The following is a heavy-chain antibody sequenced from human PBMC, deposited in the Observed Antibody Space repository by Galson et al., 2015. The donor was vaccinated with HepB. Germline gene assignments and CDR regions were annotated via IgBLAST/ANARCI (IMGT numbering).Heavy chain of an antibody. CDR1: GYTFTSYA. V-gene: IGHV1-3*01. D-gene: IGHD3-10*01. CDR2: INAGNGNT. J-gene: IGHJ4*02. Sequence: SVKVSCKASGYTFTSYAMHWVRQAPGQRLEWMGWINAGNGNTKYSQKFQGRVTITRDTSASTAYMELSSLRSEDTAVYYCASWGSGSYYPFDYWGQGTLVTVSS. CDR3: ASWGSGSYYPFDY.